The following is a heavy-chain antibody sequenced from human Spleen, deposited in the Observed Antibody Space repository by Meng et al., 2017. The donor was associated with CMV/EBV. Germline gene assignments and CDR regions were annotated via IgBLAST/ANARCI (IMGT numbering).Heavy chain of an antibody. CDR2: IRNDGSHT. Sequence: GGSLRLSCAASGLTFSSYAMHWVRQAPGKGLEWVAFIRNDGSHTYYADSMKGRLTISRDNSKNTLSLEVNSLIPEDTAVYYCAKDRRPGLLGILIIVDQWGPGTLVTVSS. CDR1: GLTFSSYA. V-gene: IGHV3-30*02. J-gene: IGHJ5*02. CDR3: AKDRRPGLLGILIIVDQ. D-gene: IGHD1-1*01.